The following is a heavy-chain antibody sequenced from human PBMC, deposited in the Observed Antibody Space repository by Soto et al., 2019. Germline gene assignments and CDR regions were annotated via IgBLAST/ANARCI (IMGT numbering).Heavy chain of an antibody. CDR2: ISAYNGNT. CDR3: ASQQTEVGVPLCSNWSDL. D-gene: IGHD2-8*01. CDR1: GYAFSVYV. V-gene: IGHV1-18*01. J-gene: IGHJ5*02. Sequence: ASVNVDWKAAGYAFSVYVVCWRLHAPRQGREWMGWISAYNGNTNYAQKLQGRVTMTTDTSTSTAYMELSSLRSEDTAMYYCASQQTEVGVPLCSNWSDLLVQG.